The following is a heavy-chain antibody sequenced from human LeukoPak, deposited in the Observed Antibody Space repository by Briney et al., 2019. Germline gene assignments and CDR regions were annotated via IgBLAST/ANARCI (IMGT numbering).Heavy chain of an antibody. V-gene: IGHV1-18*01. CDR3: ARGSGSYSIVYYRLDF. Sequence: ASVKVFFKAYGYTLTTESICTGCQAPGQGLEWMGWISAYNGNTNYAQKLQGRVTMTTDTSTSTAYMELRSLRSDDTAVYYCARGSGSYSIVYYRLDFWGQGTTVTVSS. D-gene: IGHD6-13*01. CDR2: ISAYNGNT. J-gene: IGHJ6*02. CDR1: GYTLTTES.